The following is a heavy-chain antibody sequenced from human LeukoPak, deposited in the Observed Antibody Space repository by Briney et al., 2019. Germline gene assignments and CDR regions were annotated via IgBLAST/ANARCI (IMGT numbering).Heavy chain of an antibody. D-gene: IGHD6-19*01. J-gene: IGHJ4*02. CDR1: GFTFSSYA. CDR3: AGYSSGWSNGFDY. CDR2: ISGSGGST. Sequence: GGSLRLSCAASGFTFSSYAMSWVRQAPGKGLEWVSAISGSGGSTYYADSVKGRLTISRDNSKNTLYLQMNSLRAEDTAVYYCAGYSSGWSNGFDYWGQGTLVTVSS. V-gene: IGHV3-23*01.